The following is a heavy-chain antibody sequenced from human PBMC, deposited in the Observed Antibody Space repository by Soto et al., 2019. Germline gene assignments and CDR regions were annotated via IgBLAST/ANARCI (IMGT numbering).Heavy chain of an antibody. CDR3: AKDQLRGVRGVITYYYGMDV. D-gene: IGHD3-10*01. Sequence: GGSLRLSCEVSGLSFSAYTMNWFRHTPGLGLEWLAFITQTSGDTYYADSVKGRFTISRDNSKNTLYLQMNSLRAEDTAVYYCAKDQLRGVRGVITYYYGMDVWGQGTTVTVSS. CDR1: GLSFSAYT. V-gene: IGHV3-21*05. J-gene: IGHJ6*02. CDR2: ITQTSGDT.